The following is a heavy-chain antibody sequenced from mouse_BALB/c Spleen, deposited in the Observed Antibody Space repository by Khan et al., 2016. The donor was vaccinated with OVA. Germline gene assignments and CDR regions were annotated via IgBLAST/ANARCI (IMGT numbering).Heavy chain of an antibody. CDR1: GYTFTTYY. J-gene: IGHJ3*01. V-gene: IGHV1S135*01. Sequence: IQLEQSGPELMKPGASGKISCKASGYTFTTYYIHWVKQSPGKSLEWIGYIDPFTGDTTYNQKFKGMATLTVDKSSSTAYIHISNLTSEDSAVYYCTRQGYVAWFTYWGQGTLVTVSA. CDR2: IDPFTGDT. D-gene: IGHD2-2*01. CDR3: TRQGYVAWFTY.